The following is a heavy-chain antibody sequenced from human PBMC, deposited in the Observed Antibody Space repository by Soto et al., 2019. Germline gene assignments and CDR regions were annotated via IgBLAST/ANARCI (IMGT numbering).Heavy chain of an antibody. Sequence: QVQLVQSGGGVVQPGRSLRLSCAASGFDFNTYGLHWVRQAPGKGLEWVAGISFDGGNQYYADSVKGRFTISRDKSNNTVFLEMKSLGAEDTATYYCAKDSSITAAGSGGWFDPWGQGTLVIVSS. CDR2: ISFDGGNQ. CDR1: GFDFNTYG. V-gene: IGHV3-30*18. CDR3: AKDSSITAAGSGGWFDP. J-gene: IGHJ5*02. D-gene: IGHD6-13*01.